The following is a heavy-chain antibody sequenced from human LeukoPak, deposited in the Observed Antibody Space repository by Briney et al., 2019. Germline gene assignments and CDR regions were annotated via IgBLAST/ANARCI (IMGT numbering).Heavy chain of an antibody. CDR1: GFTFSSYD. J-gene: IGHJ6*02. Sequence: GGSLRLSCAASGFTFSSYDMHWVRQATGKGLEWVSAIGTAGDTYYQGSVKGRFTISRENAKNSLYLQMNSLRAGDTAVYYCARGLRSGIAVAGSGMDVWGQGTTVTVSS. CDR2: IGTAGDT. V-gene: IGHV3-13*01. CDR3: ARGLRSGIAVAGSGMDV. D-gene: IGHD6-19*01.